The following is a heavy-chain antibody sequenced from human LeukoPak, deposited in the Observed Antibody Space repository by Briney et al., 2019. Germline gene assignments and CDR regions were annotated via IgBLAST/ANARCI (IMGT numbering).Heavy chain of an antibody. D-gene: IGHD6-13*01. CDR1: GGSISSGGYY. CDR3: ARAAAAIYYFDY. CDR2: IYHIGST. J-gene: IGHJ4*02. V-gene: IGHV4-30-2*01. Sequence: SETLSLTCTVSGGSISSGGYYWSWIRQPPGKGLEWIGYIYHIGSTYYNPSLKSRVTMSVDRSKNQFSPQLTSVTAADTAVYYCARAAAAIYYFDYWGQGTLVTVSS.